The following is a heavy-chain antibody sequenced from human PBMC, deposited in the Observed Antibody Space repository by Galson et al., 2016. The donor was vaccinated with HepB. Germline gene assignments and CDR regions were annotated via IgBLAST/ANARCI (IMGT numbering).Heavy chain of an antibody. CDR2: ISDSGISV. CDR3: VRGPRLGQLGFFDY. Sequence: SLRLSCAASGFNFNDYYMSWIRQAPGKGLEWVSFISDSGISVYTDSVKGRFTIPRDNGKNSLYLEMNRLRAEYTAVYSCVRGPRLGQLGFFDYWGQGILVTVST. CDR1: GFNFNDYY. J-gene: IGHJ4*02. D-gene: IGHD6-6*01. V-gene: IGHV3-11*01.